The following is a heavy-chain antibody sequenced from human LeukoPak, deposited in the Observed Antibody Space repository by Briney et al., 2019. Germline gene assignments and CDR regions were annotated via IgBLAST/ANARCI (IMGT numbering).Heavy chain of an antibody. Sequence: PSETLSLTCTVSGGYVNSDGDFWGWIRQPPGTGLGWIAIVQYTGTTFYNPSLWSRVTISVDPPNNQFSLKLNSVTAADTAVYYCVRHRPFLDWFDPWGPGILVTVSS. CDR3: VRHRPFLDWFDP. V-gene: IGHV4-39*01. J-gene: IGHJ5*02. CDR1: GGYVNSDGDF. CDR2: VQYTGTT.